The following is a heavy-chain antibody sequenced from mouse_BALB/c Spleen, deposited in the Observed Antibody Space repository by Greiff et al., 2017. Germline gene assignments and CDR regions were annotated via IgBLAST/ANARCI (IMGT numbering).Heavy chain of an antibody. D-gene: IGHD1-1*01. CDR2: INPSNGRT. CDR3: AYYGSSYGALYFDY. Sequence: VQLQQPGAELVKPGASVKLSCKASGYTFTSYWMHWVKQRPGQGLEWIGEINPSNGRTNYNEKFKSKATLTVDKSSSTAYMQLSSLTSEDSAVYYCAYYGSSYGALYFDYWGQGTTLTVSS. J-gene: IGHJ2*01. CDR1: GYTFTSYW. V-gene: IGHV1S81*02.